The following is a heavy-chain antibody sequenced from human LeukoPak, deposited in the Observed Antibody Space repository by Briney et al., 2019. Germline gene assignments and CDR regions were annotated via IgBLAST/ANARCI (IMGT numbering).Heavy chain of an antibody. CDR2: INPNSGGT. J-gene: IGHJ4*02. V-gene: IGHV1-2*02. CDR1: GYTFTCYY. D-gene: IGHD2-2*02. CDR3: ARERCSSNSCYKRFDY. Sequence: GASVKVSCKASGYTFTCYYMHWVRQAPGQGLEWMGWINPNSGGTNYAQKFQGRVTMTRDTSISTAYMELSRLRSDDTAVYYCARERCSSNSCYKRFDYWGQGTLVTASS.